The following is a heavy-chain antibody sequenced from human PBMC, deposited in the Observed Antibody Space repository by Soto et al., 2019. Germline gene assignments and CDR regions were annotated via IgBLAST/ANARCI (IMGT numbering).Heavy chain of an antibody. CDR3: GRDDHYSGAFDI. Sequence: EVQLVESGGGLVQPGGSLRLSCAASGFTFSSYSMNWVRQAPGKGLEWVSYISSSSSTIYYADSVKGRFTISRDNAKNSLYLQMNSLRAEDTAVYYCGRDDHYSGAFDIWGQGTMVTVSS. CDR1: GFTFSSYS. CDR2: ISSSSSTI. D-gene: IGHD4-4*01. V-gene: IGHV3-48*01. J-gene: IGHJ3*02.